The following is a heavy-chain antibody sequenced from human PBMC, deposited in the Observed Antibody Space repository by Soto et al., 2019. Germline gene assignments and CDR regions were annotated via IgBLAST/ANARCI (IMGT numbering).Heavy chain of an antibody. CDR1: GYIFTAYS. D-gene: IGHD2-15*01. CDR3: AREENCRGGTCYSEYFHH. J-gene: IGHJ1*01. Sequence: GASVKVSCKPSGYIFTAYSMHWVRQAPGQGLEWMGVVNPSGGSAHYAQSFGGRVTLTRDTSTSTFYMELSSLRSEDTAVYYCAREENCRGGTCYSEYFHHWGQGTLVTVSS. CDR2: VNPSGGSA. V-gene: IGHV1-46*01.